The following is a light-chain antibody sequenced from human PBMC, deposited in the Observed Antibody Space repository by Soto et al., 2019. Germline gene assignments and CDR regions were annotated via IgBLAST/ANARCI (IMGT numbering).Light chain of an antibody. V-gene: IGKV3-11*01. J-gene: IGKJ4*01. CDR2: DAS. CDR3: QQRRNWPPLT. Sequence: EIVLTQSPATLSLFPGERATLSCRASQSVSIDLAWYQQKPGQAPRLLIYDASNRATGIPARFSGSGSGTDFTLTISSLEPEDFAVYYCQQRRNWPPLTFGGGTKVEIK. CDR1: QSVSID.